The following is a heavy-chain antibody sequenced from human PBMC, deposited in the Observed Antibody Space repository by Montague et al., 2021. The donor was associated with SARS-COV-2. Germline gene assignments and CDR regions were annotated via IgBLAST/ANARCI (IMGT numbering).Heavy chain of an antibody. V-gene: IGHV3-7*01. CDR3: ARVPSSSWYFDS. CDR2: IKQDGSEK. J-gene: IGHJ4*02. Sequence: ETLSLTCTVSGGSISSSSYCWSWVRQAPGKGLEWVANIKQDGSEKYYVDSVKGRFTIARDNAKNSLYLQMNSLRAEDTAVYYCARVPSSSWYFDSWGQGTLVTVSS. CDR1: GGSISSSSYC. D-gene: IGHD6-13*01.